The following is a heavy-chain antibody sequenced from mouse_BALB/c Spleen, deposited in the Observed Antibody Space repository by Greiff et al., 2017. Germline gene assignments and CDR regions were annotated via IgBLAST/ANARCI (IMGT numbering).Heavy chain of an antibody. CDR1: GFTFSSYG. CDR2: ININGVST. J-gene: IGHJ3*01. Sequence: EVHLVESGGGLVQPGGSLKLSCAASGFTFSSYGMSWVRRTPDKRLELVATININGVSTYYPDCVKGRFTISRDNAKNTLYLQMSSLKSEDTAMYYCARGNDGFSWFAYWGQGTLVTVSA. CDR3: ARGNDGFSWFAY. D-gene: IGHD2-3*01. V-gene: IGHV5-6-3*01.